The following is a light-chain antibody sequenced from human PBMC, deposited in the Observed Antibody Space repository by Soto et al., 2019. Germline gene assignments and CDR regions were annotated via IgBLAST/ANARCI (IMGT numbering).Light chain of an antibody. CDR1: SSDVGGNTY. J-gene: IGLJ2*01. CDR3: TSYAGGNNLL. CDR2: EVS. Sequence: QSVLTQPPSASGSPGQSVTISCTGTSSDVGGNTYVSWYQQHPGKAPKLMIFEVSYRPSGVPDRFSGSKSGNTASLTVSGLQAEDEADHYCTSYAGGNNLLFGGGTKVTVL. V-gene: IGLV2-8*01.